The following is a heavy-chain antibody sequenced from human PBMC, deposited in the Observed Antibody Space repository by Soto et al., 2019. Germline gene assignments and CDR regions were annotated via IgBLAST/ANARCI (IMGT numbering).Heavy chain of an antibody. CDR1: GDSINSDKYY. D-gene: IGHD3-9*01. V-gene: IGHV4-39*01. Sequence: SETLSLTCSVSGDSINSDKYYWGWIRQPPGKGLEWIGSIYYRGNTYYNPSLQTRATISLDKSKSQFSLKLNSVTAADSAVYFCARLEGLATISYYFDIWGQGALVTVSS. CDR3: ARLEGLATISYYFDI. J-gene: IGHJ4*02. CDR2: IYYRGNT.